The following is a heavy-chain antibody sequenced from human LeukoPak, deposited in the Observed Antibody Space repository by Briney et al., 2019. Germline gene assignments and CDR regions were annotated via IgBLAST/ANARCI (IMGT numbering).Heavy chain of an antibody. CDR3: ARCSGGSCYLPYYYYGMDV. CDR1: GGTFSSYA. V-gene: IGHV1-69*13. J-gene: IGHJ6*02. D-gene: IGHD2-15*01. Sequence: SVKVSCKASGGTFSSYAISWVRQAPGQGLEWMGGIIPIFGTANYAQKSQGRVTITADESTSTAYMELSSLRSEDTAVYYCARCSGGSCYLPYYYYGMDVWGQGTTVTVSS. CDR2: IIPIFGTA.